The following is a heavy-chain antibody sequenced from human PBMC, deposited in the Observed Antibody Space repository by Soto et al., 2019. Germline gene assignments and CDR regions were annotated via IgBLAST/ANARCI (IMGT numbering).Heavy chain of an antibody. D-gene: IGHD7-27*01. CDR3: ALGKAGDYYYYGMDV. CDR1: GGTFSSYA. Sequence: ASVKVSCKASGGTFSSYAISWVRQAPGQGLEWMGGIIPIFGTANYAQKFQGRVTITADESTSTAYMELSSLRSEDTAVYYCALGKAGDYYYYGMDVWGQGTTVTVSS. CDR2: IIPIFGTA. V-gene: IGHV1-69*13. J-gene: IGHJ6*02.